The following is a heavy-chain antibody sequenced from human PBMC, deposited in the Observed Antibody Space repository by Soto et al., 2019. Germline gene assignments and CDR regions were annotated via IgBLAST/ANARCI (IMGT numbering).Heavy chain of an antibody. D-gene: IGHD3-3*01. CDR1: GFTFSSYA. CDR2: ISGSGGST. CDR3: AVTIFGVVSNLYYYYGMDV. Sequence: LRLSCAASGFTFSSYAMSWVRQAPGKGLEWVSAISGSGGSTYYADSVKGRFTISRDNSKNTLYLQMNSLRAEDTAVYYCAVTIFGVVSNLYYYYGMDVWGQGTTVTVSS. V-gene: IGHV3-23*01. J-gene: IGHJ6*02.